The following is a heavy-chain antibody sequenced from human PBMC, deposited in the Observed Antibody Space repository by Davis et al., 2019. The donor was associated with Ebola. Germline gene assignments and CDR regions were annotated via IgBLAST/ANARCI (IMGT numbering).Heavy chain of an antibody. CDR2: IYYSGST. CDR3: VRYFDWLGFDY. J-gene: IGHJ4*02. D-gene: IGHD3-9*01. CDR1: GGSISSYY. Sequence: SETLSLTCTVSGGSISSYYWSWIRQPPGKGLEWIGYIYYSGSTNYNPSLKSRVTISVDRSKNQFSLKLSSVTAADTAVYYCVRYFDWLGFDYWGQGTLVTVSS. V-gene: IGHV4-59*12.